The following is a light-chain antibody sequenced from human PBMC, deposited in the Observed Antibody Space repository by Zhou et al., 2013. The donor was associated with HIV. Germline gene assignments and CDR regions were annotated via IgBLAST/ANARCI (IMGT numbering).Light chain of an antibody. CDR3: QQYYTTPMWT. V-gene: IGKV1-5*03. J-gene: IGKJ1*01. CDR1: QSISSW. Sequence: DIQMTQSPSTLSASVGDRVTITCRASQSISSWLAWYQQKPGKAPKLLIYKASSLESGVPSRFSGSGSGTEFTLTISSLQPDDFATYFCQQYYTTPMWTFGQGTKVEIK. CDR2: KAS.